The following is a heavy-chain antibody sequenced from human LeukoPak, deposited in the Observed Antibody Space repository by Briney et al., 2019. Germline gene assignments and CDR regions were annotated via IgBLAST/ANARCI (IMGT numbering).Heavy chain of an antibody. V-gene: IGHV4-39*07. J-gene: IGHJ4*02. CDR3: AREVGGYQLINRPFYY. Sequence: SETLSLTCTVSGGSISSYYWGWIRQPPGKGLEWIGSIYYSGSTYYNPSLKSRVTISVDTSKNQFSLKLSSVTAADTAVYYCAREVGGYQLINRPFYYWGQGTLVTVSS. CDR1: GGSISSYY. CDR2: IYYSGST. D-gene: IGHD2-2*01.